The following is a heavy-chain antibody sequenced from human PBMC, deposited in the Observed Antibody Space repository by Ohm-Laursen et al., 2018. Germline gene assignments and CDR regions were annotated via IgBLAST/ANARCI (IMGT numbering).Heavy chain of an antibody. Sequence: SLRLSCTASGFTFSNVWMSWVRQAPGKGLEWVANIKEDGSEKYYVDSVKGRFTISRDTAKNTLYLQMNSLRVEDTAVYYCARNPYDYWGQGTLVTVSS. CDR3: ARNPYDY. CDR1: GFTFSNVW. J-gene: IGHJ4*02. V-gene: IGHV3-7*01. CDR2: IKEDGSEK. D-gene: IGHD1-14*01.